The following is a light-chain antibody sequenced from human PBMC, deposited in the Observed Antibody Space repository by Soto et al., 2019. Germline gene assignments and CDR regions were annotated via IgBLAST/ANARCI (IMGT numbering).Light chain of an antibody. V-gene: IGKV3-20*01. J-gene: IGKJ4*01. CDR1: QRVPTKY. CDR3: QLYGDSPS. CDR2: DVS. Sequence: IVLTQSPGTLSLSPGERATLSCRASQRVPTKYLAWFQQKPGQAPRLLMNDVSTRVTGFPDRFSGSGSETDFTLTISRLEPEDFAVYCCQLYGDSPSFGVGTKVEMK.